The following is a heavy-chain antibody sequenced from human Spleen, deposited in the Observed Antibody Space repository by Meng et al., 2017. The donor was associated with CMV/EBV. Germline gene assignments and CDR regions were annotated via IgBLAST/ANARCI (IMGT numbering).Heavy chain of an antibody. CDR3: ARDLPYENYYGSGSYPDY. V-gene: IGHV4-4*07. J-gene: IGHJ4*02. D-gene: IGHD3-10*01. CDR2: IYTSGST. Sequence: QLQLQQSGPGLVKPSETLSLTCTVSGGSISSYYWSWIRQPAGKGLEWIGRIYTSGSTNYNPSLKSRVTMSVDTSKNQFSLKLSSVIAADTAVYYCARDLPYENYYGSGSYPDYWGQGTLVTVSS. CDR1: GGSISSYY.